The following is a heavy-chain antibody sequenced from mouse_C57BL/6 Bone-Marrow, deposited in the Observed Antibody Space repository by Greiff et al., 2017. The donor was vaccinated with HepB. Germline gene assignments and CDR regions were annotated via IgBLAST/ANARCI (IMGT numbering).Heavy chain of an antibody. V-gene: IGHV5-17*01. CDR2: ISSGSSTI. CDR1: GFTFSDYG. J-gene: IGHJ3*01. Sequence: EVMLVESGGGLVKPGGSLKLSCAASGFTFSDYGMHWVRQAPEKGLEWVAYISSGSSTIYYADTVKGRFTISRDNAKNTLFLQMTSLRSEDTAMYYYSRPTVDDSGWFAYWGQGTLITVSA. CDR3: SRPTVDDSGWFAY. D-gene: IGHD2-4*01.